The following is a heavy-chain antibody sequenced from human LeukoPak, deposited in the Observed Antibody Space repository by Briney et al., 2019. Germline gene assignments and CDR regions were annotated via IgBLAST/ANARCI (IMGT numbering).Heavy chain of an antibody. D-gene: IGHD3-22*01. CDR2: IIPIFGTA. CDR3: ARGWTYYYDSSGYSELDY. J-gene: IGHJ4*02. CDR1: GGTFSSYA. Sequence: SVKVSCKASGGTFSSYAISWVRQAPGQGLEWMGGIIPIFGTANYAQKLQGRVTMTTDTSTSTAYMELRSLRPDDTAVYYCARGWTYYYDSSGYSELDYWGQGTLVTVSS. V-gene: IGHV1-69*05.